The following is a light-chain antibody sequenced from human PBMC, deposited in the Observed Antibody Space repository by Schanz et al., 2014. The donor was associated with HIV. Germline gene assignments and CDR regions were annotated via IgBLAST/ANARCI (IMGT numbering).Light chain of an antibody. CDR1: SSDVGGYNY. V-gene: IGLV2-8*01. Sequence: QSVLTQPPSASGSPGQSVTISCTGTSSDVGGYNYVSWYQQHPGKAPKLMIYEVSKRPSGVPDRFSGSKSGNTASLTVSGLQAEDEADYYCCSYTTTSTYVFGAGTKLTVL. CDR2: EVS. CDR3: CSYTTTSTYV. J-gene: IGLJ1*01.